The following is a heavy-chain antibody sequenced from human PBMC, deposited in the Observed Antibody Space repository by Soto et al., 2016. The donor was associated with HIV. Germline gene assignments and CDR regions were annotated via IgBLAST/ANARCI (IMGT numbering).Heavy chain of an antibody. CDR3: ATSGYSSRIFNY. V-gene: IGHV3-15*01. Sequence: EVQLVESGGGFVKPGGSLRLSCTVSGFTFNYAWMNWVRQAPGKGLEWIGRVKSKIDGETTEYAAPVKGRFIISRDDSKKTLYLQMNSLKTEDTATYYCATSGYSSRIFNYWGQGTLVTVSS. J-gene: IGHJ4*02. CDR1: GFTFNYAW. D-gene: IGHD6-19*01. CDR2: VKSKIDGETT.